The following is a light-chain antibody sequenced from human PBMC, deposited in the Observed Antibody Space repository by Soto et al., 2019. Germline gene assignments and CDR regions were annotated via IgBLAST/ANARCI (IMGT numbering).Light chain of an antibody. CDR1: QDISSY. CDR2: VAS. J-gene: IGKJ4*01. V-gene: IGKV1-8*01. Sequence: AILMTQSPSARSSCPVGIGTMTFLAMQDISSYLSWYQQKPVKAPNLLIYVASTLQSGVQSRFSGSGSGTAVTLTISRLQYEDFATYYCQQYYEFPLTFGGGTKVDIK. CDR3: QQYYEFPLT.